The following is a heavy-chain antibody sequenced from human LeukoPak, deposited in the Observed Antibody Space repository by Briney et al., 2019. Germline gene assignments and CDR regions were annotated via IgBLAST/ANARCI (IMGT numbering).Heavy chain of an antibody. Sequence: PGGSLRLSCAASGFTFSSYATHWVRQAPGKGLEWVALISYDESNTFYADSVKGRFTISRDNSKNTLYLQMNSLRVEDTAVYYCARDGDGDYVFSYYFDYWGQGTLVTVSS. CDR1: GFTFSSYA. D-gene: IGHD4-17*01. CDR3: ARDGDGDYVFSYYFDY. CDR2: ISYDESNT. J-gene: IGHJ4*02. V-gene: IGHV3-30*04.